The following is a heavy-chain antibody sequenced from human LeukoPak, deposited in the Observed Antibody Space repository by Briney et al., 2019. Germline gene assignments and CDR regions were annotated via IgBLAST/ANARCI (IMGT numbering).Heavy chain of an antibody. CDR3: AREPRWAGDLGGFDS. CDR2: IYYSGTT. J-gene: IGHJ4*02. D-gene: IGHD3-16*01. Sequence: SETLSLTCSVSGGSISGYYWSWIRQPPGKGLEWIGYIYYSGTTIYNPSLKSRLTISLDTSKNQFSLNLSSVTAADTAVYYCAREPRWAGDLGGFDSWGQGPLVTVSS. V-gene: IGHV4-59*12. CDR1: GGSISGYY.